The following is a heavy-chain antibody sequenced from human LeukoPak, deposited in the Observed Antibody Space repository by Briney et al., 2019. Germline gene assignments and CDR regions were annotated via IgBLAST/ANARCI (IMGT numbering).Heavy chain of an antibody. V-gene: IGHV3-7*01. CDR2: IDQDGSEK. CDR3: ARPELPGWSVLFDC. Sequence: PVGSLRLSCAASRFTFSNYWMSWVRQAPGKGLEWVANIDQDGSEKYYAESVKGRFTISRDNAKNSLYLQINSLRADDTAVYYRARPELPGWSVLFDCWGQGTLGTVSA. J-gene: IGHJ4*02. CDR1: RFTFSNYW. D-gene: IGHD2-15*01.